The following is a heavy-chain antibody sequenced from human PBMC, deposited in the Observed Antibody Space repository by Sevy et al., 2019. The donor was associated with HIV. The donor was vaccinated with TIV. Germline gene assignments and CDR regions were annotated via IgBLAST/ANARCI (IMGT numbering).Heavy chain of an antibody. Sequence: GGSLRLSCVASGFTFSSYAMSWVRQAPGKGLEWVSAISGSGGSTYYADSVKGRFTISRDNSKNTLYLQMNSLRAEDTAVYYCAKQLGEVTVYYFDYWGQGTLVTVSS. CDR1: GFTFSSYA. CDR2: ISGSGGST. J-gene: IGHJ4*02. CDR3: AKQLGEVTVYYFDY. V-gene: IGHV3-23*01. D-gene: IGHD3-10*01.